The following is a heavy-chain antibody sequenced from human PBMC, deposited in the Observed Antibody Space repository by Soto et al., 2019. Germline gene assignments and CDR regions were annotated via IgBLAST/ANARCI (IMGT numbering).Heavy chain of an antibody. J-gene: IGHJ4*02. CDR2: VSGSGGGT. Sequence: GGSLRLSCAASGFTFSSYTMSWVRQAPGKGLEWISAVSGSGGGTYYADSVKGRFTISRDNSRDTLYLQMNNLRAEDTAVYYCAKPPDYNWNDYWGQGTLVTVSS. CDR3: AKPPDYNWNDY. D-gene: IGHD1-20*01. V-gene: IGHV3-23*01. CDR1: GFTFSSYT.